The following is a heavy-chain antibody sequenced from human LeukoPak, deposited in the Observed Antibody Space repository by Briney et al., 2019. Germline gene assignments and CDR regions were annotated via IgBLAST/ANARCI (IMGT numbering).Heavy chain of an antibody. D-gene: IGHD5-18*01. CDR1: GGSISSYY. CDR2: IYYSGST. J-gene: IGHJ3*02. V-gene: IGHV4-59*08. Sequence: PSETLSLTCTVSGGSISSYYWSWIRQPPGKGLEWIGYIYYSGSTNYNPSLKSRVTISVDTSKNQFSLKLSSVTAADTAVYYCARHKGSPGYSYHDAFDIWGQGTMVTVSS. CDR3: ARHKGSPGYSYHDAFDI.